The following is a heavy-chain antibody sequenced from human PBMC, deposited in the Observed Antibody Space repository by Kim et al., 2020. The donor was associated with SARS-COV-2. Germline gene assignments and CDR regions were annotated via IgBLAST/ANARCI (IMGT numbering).Heavy chain of an antibody. Sequence: SETLSLTCAVYGGSFSGYYWSWIRQPPGKGLEWIGEINHSGSTNYNPSLKSRVTISVDTSKNQFSLKLSSVTAADTAVYYCSRKRGYSYGSFDYWGQGTL. D-gene: IGHD5-18*01. CDR3: SRKRGYSYGSFDY. CDR2: INHSGST. J-gene: IGHJ4*02. V-gene: IGHV4-34*01. CDR1: GGSFSGYY.